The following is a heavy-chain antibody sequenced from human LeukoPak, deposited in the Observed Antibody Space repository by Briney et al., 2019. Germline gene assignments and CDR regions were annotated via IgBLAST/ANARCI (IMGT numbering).Heavy chain of an antibody. CDR2: IYPHNDNT. D-gene: IGHD3-9*01. Sequence: ASVKVSCKASGGTFSSYAISWVRQAPGQGLEWMGMIYPHNDNTNYAQNFQGRVTMTTDTSTSTAHMELRSLRSDDTAVYYCARLILTDYYYFDYWGQGSLVTVSS. CDR3: ARLILTDYYYFDY. V-gene: IGHV1-18*01. CDR1: GGTFSSYA. J-gene: IGHJ4*02.